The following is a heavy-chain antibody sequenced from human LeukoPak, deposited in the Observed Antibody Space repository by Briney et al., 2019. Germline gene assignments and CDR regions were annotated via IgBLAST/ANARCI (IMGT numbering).Heavy chain of an antibody. J-gene: IGHJ4*02. V-gene: IGHV3-30-3*01. CDR2: ISYDGSNK. D-gene: IGHD1-26*01. CDR3: ARDYFSGSYSFDY. Sequence: PGKSLRLSCAASGFTFSSYAMHWVRQAPGKGLEWVAVISYDGSNKYYADSVKGRFTISRDNSKNTLYLQMNSLRAEDTAVYYCARDYFSGSYSFDYWGQGTLVTVSS. CDR1: GFTFSSYA.